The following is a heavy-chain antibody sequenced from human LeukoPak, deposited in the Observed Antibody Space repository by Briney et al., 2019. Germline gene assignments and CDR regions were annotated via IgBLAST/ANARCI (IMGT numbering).Heavy chain of an antibody. J-gene: IGHJ3*02. CDR1: GFTFSTDW. D-gene: IGHD3-22*01. CDR2: ISYDGSNK. CDR3: ARDLYDSSESAFDI. V-gene: IGHV3-30-3*01. Sequence: GGSLRLSCAASGFTFSTDWMHWVRQTPGKGLEWVAVISYDGSNKYYADSVKGRFTISRDNSKNTLYLQMNSLRAEDTAVYYCARDLYDSSESAFDIWGQGTMVTVSS.